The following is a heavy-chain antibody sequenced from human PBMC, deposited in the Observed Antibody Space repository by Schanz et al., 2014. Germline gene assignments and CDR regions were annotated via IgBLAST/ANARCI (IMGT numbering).Heavy chain of an antibody. J-gene: IGHJ3*02. D-gene: IGHD3-10*01. CDR1: GYIFGSHG. CDR2: INAHTGNT. Sequence: QLMQSGSEVRKPGASVKVSCKASGYIFGSHGMTWVRQAPGQGPELMGWINAHTGNTQYAQKLQGRVNMTRDTVTTTVHLELTRLRTDDTAIYYCARVHIATYHYNSPGAFDIWGQGTSVTGSS. CDR3: ARVHIATYHYNSPGAFDI. V-gene: IGHV1-18*01.